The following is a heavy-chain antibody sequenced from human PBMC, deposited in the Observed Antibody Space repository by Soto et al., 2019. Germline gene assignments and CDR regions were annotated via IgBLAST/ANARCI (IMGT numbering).Heavy chain of an antibody. CDR2: IHYSGSS. Sequence: SETLSLTCTVSGGSISRYYWSWIRQPPGKGLEWIGYIHYSGSSIYNPSLKSRVTIAVDTSKNQFSLKLSSVTAADTAVYYCAKVGGSGRDNFDIWAQGTLVTGSA. J-gene: IGHJ4*02. CDR1: GGSISRYY. CDR3: AKVGGSGRDNFDI. V-gene: IGHV4-59*01. D-gene: IGHD6-19*01.